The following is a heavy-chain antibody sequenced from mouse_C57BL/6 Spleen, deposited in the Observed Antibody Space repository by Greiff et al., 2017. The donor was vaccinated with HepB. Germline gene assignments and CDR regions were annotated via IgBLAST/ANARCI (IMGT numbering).Heavy chain of an antibody. CDR3: ARKDYGSSYGY. V-gene: IGHV1-55*01. D-gene: IGHD1-1*01. J-gene: IGHJ2*01. CDR2: IYPGSGST. Sequence: QVQLQQPGAELVKPGASVKMSCKASGYTFTSYWITWVKQRPGQGLEWIGDIYPGSGSTNYNEKFKSKATLTVDTSSSAAYMQLSSLTSEDSAVYYCARKDYGSSYGYWGQGTTLTVSS. CDR1: GYTFTSYW.